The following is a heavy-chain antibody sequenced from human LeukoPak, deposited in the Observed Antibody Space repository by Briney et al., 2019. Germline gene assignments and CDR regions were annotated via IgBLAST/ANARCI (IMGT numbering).Heavy chain of an antibody. CDR1: GGTFSSYA. D-gene: IGHD3-22*01. J-gene: IGHJ4*02. Sequence: GASVKVSCKASGGTFSSYAISWVRQAPGQGLEWMGGIIPIFGTANYAQKFQGRVTITADKSTSTAYMELSSLRSEDTAVYYCARDTGGYYDSSGYYSDFDYWGQGTLVTVSS. V-gene: IGHV1-69*06. CDR3: ARDTGGYYDSSGYYSDFDY. CDR2: IIPIFGTA.